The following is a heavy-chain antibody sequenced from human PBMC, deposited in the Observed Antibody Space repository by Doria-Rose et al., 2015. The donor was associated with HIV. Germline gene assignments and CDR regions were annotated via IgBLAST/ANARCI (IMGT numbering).Heavy chain of an antibody. CDR3: ARGHDFWAFGS. CDR2: IYYTGST. Sequence: TLSLTCTVSGGSISSGSYYWSWVRQHPGKGLEWIGYIYYTGSTYYNPSLKSRVAVSVDTSKNQFSPKLNSVTAADTAVYYCARGHDFWAFGSWGQGTLVTVSS. CDR1: GGSISSGSYY. J-gene: IGHJ4*02. D-gene: IGHD3-3*01. V-gene: IGHV4-31*03.